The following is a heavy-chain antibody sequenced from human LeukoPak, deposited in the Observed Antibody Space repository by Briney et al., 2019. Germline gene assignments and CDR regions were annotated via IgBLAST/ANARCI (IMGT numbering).Heavy chain of an antibody. CDR1: GDSFSSNSAA. CDR2: TYYRSKWYN. CDR3: ARASRGPGKSVFFDY. D-gene: IGHD1-14*01. J-gene: IGHJ4*02. V-gene: IGHV6-1*01. Sequence: SQTLSLTCALSGDSFSSNSAAWNWIRQSPSRGLEWLGRTYYRSKWYNDYAVSVKSRITINPDTSKNQFSLQLNSVTPEDTAVYYCARASRGPGKSVFFDYWGQGTLVTVSS.